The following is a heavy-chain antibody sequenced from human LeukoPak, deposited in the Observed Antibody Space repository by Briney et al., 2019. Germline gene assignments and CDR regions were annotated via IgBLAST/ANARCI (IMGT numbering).Heavy chain of an antibody. CDR3: AKDVTHTVTAYGMDV. CDR2: ISGSGGST. Sequence: GGSLRLSCAASGFTFSSYAMSWVRQAPGKGLEWVSAISGSGGSTYYADSVKGRFTISRDNSKNTLYLQMNSLRAEDTAVYYCAKDVTHTVTAYGMDVWGQGTTVTVSS. D-gene: IGHD4-17*01. CDR1: GFTFSSYA. J-gene: IGHJ6*02. V-gene: IGHV3-23*01.